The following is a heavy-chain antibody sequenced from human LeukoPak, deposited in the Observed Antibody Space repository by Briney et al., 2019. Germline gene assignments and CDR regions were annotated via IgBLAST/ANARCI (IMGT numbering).Heavy chain of an antibody. CDR3: AKLPTYYFDSSGYHFDY. CDR1: GFTFTTYD. CDR2: ISGSGDTT. J-gene: IGHJ4*02. V-gene: IGHV3-23*01. D-gene: IGHD3-22*01. Sequence: GGSLRLSCAASGFTFTTYDMSWVRQAPGKGLEWVSVISGSGDTTHYADSVKGRFTISRDNSKNTLYLQMNSLRVEDTANYYCAKLPTYYFDSSGYHFDYWGQGTLVTVSS.